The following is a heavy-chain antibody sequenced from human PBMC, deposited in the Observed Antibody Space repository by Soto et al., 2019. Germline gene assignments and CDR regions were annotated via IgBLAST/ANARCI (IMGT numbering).Heavy chain of an antibody. CDR2: IYHSGTT. V-gene: IGHV4-59*12. CDR1: GVSINSFH. J-gene: IGHJ4*02. CDR3: ARDKITGLFDY. Sequence: TSETLSLTCDVSGVSINSFHWTWIRQPPGKGLEWIGYIYHSGTTNYNPSLKSRVTISVDTSKNQFSLKLTSVTAADTAVYYCARDKITGLFDYWGQGTLVTVSS. D-gene: IGHD2-8*02.